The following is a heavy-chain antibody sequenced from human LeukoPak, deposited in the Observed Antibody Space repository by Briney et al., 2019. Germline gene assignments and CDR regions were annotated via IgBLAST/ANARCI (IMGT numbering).Heavy chain of an antibody. CDR3: ARASGQYYYDSSGYTSAEYFQH. CDR2: IYTSGST. Sequence: PSETLSLTCTVSGGPISSYYWSWIRQPAGKGREWIGRIYTSGSTNYNPSLKSRVTISVDKSKNQFSLKLSSVTAADTAVYYCARASGQYYYDSSGYTSAEYFQHWGQGTVVTVSS. J-gene: IGHJ1*01. V-gene: IGHV4-4*07. D-gene: IGHD3-22*01. CDR1: GGPISSYY.